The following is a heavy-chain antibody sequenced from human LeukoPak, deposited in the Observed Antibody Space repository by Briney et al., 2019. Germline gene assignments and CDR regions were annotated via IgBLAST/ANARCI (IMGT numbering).Heavy chain of an antibody. CDR1: GGSISSYY. D-gene: IGHD3-22*01. CDR3: AKSNGYGLIDI. J-gene: IGHJ3*02. V-gene: IGHV4-59*12. CDR2: IFYSGST. Sequence: SETLSLTCTVSGGSISSYYWSWIRQPPGKGLEWIGYIFYSGSTYYSPSLKSRVTMSLDTSRNQFSLKLNSVTAADTAVYYCAKSNGYGLIDIWGQGTMVTVSS.